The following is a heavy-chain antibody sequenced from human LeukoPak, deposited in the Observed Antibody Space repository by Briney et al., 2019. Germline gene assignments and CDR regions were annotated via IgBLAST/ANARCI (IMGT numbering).Heavy chain of an antibody. CDR1: TFTFSAYS. J-gene: IGHJ4*02. D-gene: IGHD3-22*01. Sequence: PGGSLRLSCAASTFTFSAYSMSWVRQAPGKEMEWVSAISGSGGNTYYADSVKGRFTISRDNSKNSLYLQMNSLRTEDTALYYCARTTYYYDSSGYLLWGQGALVTVSS. CDR3: ARTTYYYDSSGYLL. CDR2: ISGSGGNT. V-gene: IGHV3-23*01.